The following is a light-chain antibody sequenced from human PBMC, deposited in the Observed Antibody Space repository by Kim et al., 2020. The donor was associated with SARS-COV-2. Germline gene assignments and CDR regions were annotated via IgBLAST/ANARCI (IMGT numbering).Light chain of an antibody. CDR2: EIS. CDR3: MQNMDLPLT. CDR1: QSLLDRNGKTC. V-gene: IGKV2D-29*01. Sequence: PASIPRKSSQSLLDRNGKTCLTWYLQKPGQPPQLLIYEISNRFSGVSDKFSGSGSGTDFTLKISRVEAEDVGVYFCMQNMDLPLTFGGGTKVDIK. J-gene: IGKJ4*01.